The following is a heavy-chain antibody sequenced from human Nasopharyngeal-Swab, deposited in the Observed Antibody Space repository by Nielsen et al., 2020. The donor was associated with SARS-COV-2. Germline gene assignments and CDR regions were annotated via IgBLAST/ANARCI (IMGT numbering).Heavy chain of an antibody. CDR2: IYPGDSDT. CDR3: ARRVGYCSGGSCYFDY. CDR1: GYSFTSYW. D-gene: IGHD2-15*01. J-gene: IGHJ4*02. V-gene: IGHV5-51*01. Sequence: GESLKISCKGSGYSFTSYWIGWVRHIPGKGLEWMGIIYPGDSDTRYSPSFQGQVTISADKSISTAYLQWSSLKASDTAMYYCARRVGYCSGGSCYFDYWGQGTLVTVSS.